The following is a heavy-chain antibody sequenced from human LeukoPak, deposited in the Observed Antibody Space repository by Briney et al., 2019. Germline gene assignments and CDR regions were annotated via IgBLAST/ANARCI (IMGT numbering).Heavy chain of an antibody. CDR2: IYTSGST. Sequence: SETLSLTCTVSGGSISSYYWSWIRQPAGKGLEWIGRIYTSGSTNYNPSLKSRVTMSVDTSKNQFSLKLSSVTAADTAVYYCARDGEWENDYGAPNGDVWGKGTTVTVSS. J-gene: IGHJ6*04. CDR3: ARDGEWENDYGAPNGDV. CDR1: GGSISSYY. V-gene: IGHV4-4*07. D-gene: IGHD4-17*01.